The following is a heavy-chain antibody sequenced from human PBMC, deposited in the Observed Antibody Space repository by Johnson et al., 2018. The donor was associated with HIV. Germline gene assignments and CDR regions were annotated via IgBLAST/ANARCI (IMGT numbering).Heavy chain of an antibody. D-gene: IGHD3-10*02. Sequence: VQLVESGGGVVQPGRSLRLSCAASGFTFSSYGMHWVRQAPGKGLEWVAFIWYDDSNEYYGESVKGRFTISRDNSKNTLYLQMNTLRAEDTAVYYCVRDRGYYDRVDVFDIWGQGAMVTVSS. V-gene: IGHV3-33*08. J-gene: IGHJ3*02. CDR1: GFTFSSYG. CDR3: VRDRGYYDRVDVFDI. CDR2: IWYDDSNE.